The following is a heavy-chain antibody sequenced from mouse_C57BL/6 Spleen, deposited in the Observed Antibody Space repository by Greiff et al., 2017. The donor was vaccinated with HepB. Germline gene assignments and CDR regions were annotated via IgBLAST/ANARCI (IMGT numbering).Heavy chain of an antibody. Sequence: VMLVESGPELVKPGASVKISCKASGYTFTDYYINWVKQRPGQGLEWIGWIFPGSGSTYYNEKFKGKATLTVDKSSSTAYMLLSSLTSEDSAVYFCARSTLRSYAMDYWGQGTSVTVSS. D-gene: IGHD1-1*01. CDR2: IFPGSGST. CDR3: ARSTLRSYAMDY. V-gene: IGHV1-75*01. CDR1: GYTFTDYY. J-gene: IGHJ4*01.